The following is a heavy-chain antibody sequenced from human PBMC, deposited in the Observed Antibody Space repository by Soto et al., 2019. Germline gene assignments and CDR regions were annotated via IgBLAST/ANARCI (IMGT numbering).Heavy chain of an antibody. CDR3: SRGTSIPAAGDY. Sequence: QVQLVQSGAEGKKPGASVKVSCKASGYTFTNYGINCVRQAPGQGLEWLGRVSAYNGERRYAQRVQARVIMTTDTSTTTAYMELRSLRSDDTAVYYCSRGTSIPAAGDYWGQGTLVTVSS. V-gene: IGHV1-18*01. J-gene: IGHJ4*01. CDR2: VSAYNGER. D-gene: IGHD6-6*01. CDR1: GYTFTNYG.